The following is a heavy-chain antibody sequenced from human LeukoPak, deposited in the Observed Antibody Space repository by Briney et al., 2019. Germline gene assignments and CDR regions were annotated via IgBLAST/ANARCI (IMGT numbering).Heavy chain of an antibody. CDR3: ARIRLAQDPYYFDY. J-gene: IGHJ4*02. CDR1: GGSFSGYY. Sequence: SETLSLTCAVYGGSFSGYYWSWIRQPPGKGLEWIGEINHSGSTNYNPSLKSRVTISVDTSKNQFSLKLSSVTAADTAVYYCARIRLAQDPYYFDYWGQGTLVTVSS. CDR2: INHSGST. V-gene: IGHV4-34*01. D-gene: IGHD2-15*01.